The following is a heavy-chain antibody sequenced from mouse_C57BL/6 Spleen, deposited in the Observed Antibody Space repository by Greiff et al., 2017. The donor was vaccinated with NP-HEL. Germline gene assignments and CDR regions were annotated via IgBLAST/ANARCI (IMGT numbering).Heavy chain of an antibody. V-gene: IGHV1-52*01. Sequence: QVQLQQSGAELVRPGSSVKLSCKASGYTFTSYWMHWVKQRPIQGLEWIGNIDPSDSETHYNQKFKDKATLTVDKSSSTAYMQLSSLTSEDSAVYYCARKNSYYGSSPGYFDVWGTGTTVTVSS. CDR1: GYTFTSYW. CDR3: ARKNSYYGSSPGYFDV. CDR2: IDPSDSET. J-gene: IGHJ1*03. D-gene: IGHD1-1*01.